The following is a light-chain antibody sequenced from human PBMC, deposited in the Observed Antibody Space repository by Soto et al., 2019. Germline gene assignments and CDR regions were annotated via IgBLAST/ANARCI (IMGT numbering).Light chain of an antibody. CDR1: QSISNY. V-gene: IGKV1-39*01. CDR2: AAS. J-gene: IGKJ2*01. Sequence: DIQMTQSPSSLSASVGDKITITCRASQSISNYLNWYQQKRGKAPKALIYAASSLHSGVSSRFSGSGSGTDFTLTISSLQPDDFATYYCQHSYNTPPYTFGQGTKLEIK. CDR3: QHSYNTPPYT.